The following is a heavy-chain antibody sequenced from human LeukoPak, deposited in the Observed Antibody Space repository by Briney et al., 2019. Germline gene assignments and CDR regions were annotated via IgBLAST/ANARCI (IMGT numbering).Heavy chain of an antibody. V-gene: IGHV3-23*01. CDR2: ISGSGGST. J-gene: IGHJ4*02. D-gene: IGHD3-3*01. CDR1: EFTFSSYA. CDR3: AKDGDFWSGYHCDY. Sequence: GGSLRLSCAASEFTFSSYAMSWVRQAPGKGLEWVSAISGSGGSTYYADSVKGRFTISRDNSKNTLYLQMNSLRAEDTAVYYCAKDGDFWSGYHCDYWGQGTLVTVSS.